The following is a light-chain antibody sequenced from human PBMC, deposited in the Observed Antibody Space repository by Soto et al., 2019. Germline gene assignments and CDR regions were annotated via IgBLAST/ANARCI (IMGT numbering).Light chain of an antibody. Sequence: QSALTQPASVSGSPGQSITISCAGSSSDIGSYDYVCWFQQHPGKAPKLMIYDVTSRPSGVSNRFSGSKSGNTASLTISGLQAEDVADYYCSSYTYTVTLGVVFGGGTKVTVL. CDR1: SSDIGSYDY. V-gene: IGLV2-14*01. CDR2: DVT. J-gene: IGLJ2*01. CDR3: SSYTYTVTLGVV.